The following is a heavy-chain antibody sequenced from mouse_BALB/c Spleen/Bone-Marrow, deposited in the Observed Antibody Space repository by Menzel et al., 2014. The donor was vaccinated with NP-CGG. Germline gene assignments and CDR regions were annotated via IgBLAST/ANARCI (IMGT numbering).Heavy chain of an antibody. CDR1: GFSLTSYG. Sequence: VKLMESGPGLVQPSQSLSITCTVSGFSLTSYGVHWIRQSPGKGLEWLGVIWSGGSTDYNAPFISRLSISKDNSKSQVFFKMNSLQANDTAIYYCVRNPIRRNAMDYWGQGTSVTVSS. J-gene: IGHJ4*01. D-gene: IGHD2-12*01. CDR3: VRNPIRRNAMDY. CDR2: IWSGGST. V-gene: IGHV2-2*02.